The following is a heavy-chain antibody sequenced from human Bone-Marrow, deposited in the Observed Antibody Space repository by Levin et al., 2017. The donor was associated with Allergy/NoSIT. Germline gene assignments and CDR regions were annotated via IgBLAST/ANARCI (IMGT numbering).Heavy chain of an antibody. Sequence: GESLKISCAASGFTFGNHGMHWVRQAPGKGLEWVAVIWYDGSNTYYGDFMKGRFAISRDNSKNTLFLQMNGLRTEDSAMYYCAREGRYSRSSWKILKRPYYYGVDVWGPGTTVTVSS. D-gene: IGHD6-6*01. CDR1: GFTFGNHG. CDR3: AREGRYSRSSWKILKRPYYYGVDV. CDR2: IWYDGSNT. J-gene: IGHJ6*02. V-gene: IGHV3-33*01.